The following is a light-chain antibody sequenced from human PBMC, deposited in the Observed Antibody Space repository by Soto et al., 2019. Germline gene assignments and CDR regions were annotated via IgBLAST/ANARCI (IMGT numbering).Light chain of an antibody. Sequence: EIWLTQSPGTLSLSPGERATLSCRASQSVSNNYLAWYKQKPGQAPRLLIYGASNRATGIPDRLSGSASGTEFTLTISRMAPEDSAVYYCQQYGTSGTFGQGTKVDIK. CDR2: GAS. V-gene: IGKV3-20*01. J-gene: IGKJ1*01. CDR3: QQYGTSGT. CDR1: QSVSNNY.